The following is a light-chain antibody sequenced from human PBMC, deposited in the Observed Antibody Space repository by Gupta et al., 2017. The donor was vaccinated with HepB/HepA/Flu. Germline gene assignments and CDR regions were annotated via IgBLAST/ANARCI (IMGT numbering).Light chain of an antibody. Sequence: QSVLTQPPSASGTPGQRVTISCSGSSSNIGSNTVNWYQQLPGTAPKLLIYSNNQRPSGVPDRFSGSKSGTSASLAISGLQSEDEADYYCAAWDDSLNGPVFGGGTNLTVI. V-gene: IGLV1-44*01. J-gene: IGLJ3*02. CDR1: SSNIGSNT. CDR3: AAWDDSLNGPV. CDR2: SNN.